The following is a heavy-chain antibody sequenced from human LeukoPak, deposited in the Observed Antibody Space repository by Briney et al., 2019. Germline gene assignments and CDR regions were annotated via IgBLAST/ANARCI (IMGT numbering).Heavy chain of an antibody. CDR1: GGTFSSYA. J-gene: IGHJ6*03. V-gene: IGHV1-69*01. CDR3: ATSPYYDFWSGYPGPRTRHYYYYYTDV. CDR2: IIPIFGTA. Sequence: SVKVSCKASGGTFSSYAISWVRQAPGQGLEWMGGIIPIFGTANYAQKFQGRVTITADESTSTAYMELSGLRSEDTAVYYCATSPYYDFWSGYPGPRTRHYYYYYTDVWGKGTTVTVSS. D-gene: IGHD3-3*01.